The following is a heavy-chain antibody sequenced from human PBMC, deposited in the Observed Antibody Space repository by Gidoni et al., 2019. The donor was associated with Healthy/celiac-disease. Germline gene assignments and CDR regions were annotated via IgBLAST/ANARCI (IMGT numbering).Heavy chain of an antibody. CDR1: GDPISSYY. D-gene: IGHD5-12*01. CDR2: IYYSGST. Sequence: QVQLQVSGPGLATPSETLSLTCTVSGDPISSYYWSWIRQPPGKGLEWIGYIYYSGSTKYNPSLKSRVTISVDTSKNQFSLKRSSMTAADTAVYYCARSGCDDYGLLNNWFDPWGQGTLVTVSS. CDR3: ARSGCDDYGLLNNWFDP. V-gene: IGHV4-59*01. J-gene: IGHJ5*02.